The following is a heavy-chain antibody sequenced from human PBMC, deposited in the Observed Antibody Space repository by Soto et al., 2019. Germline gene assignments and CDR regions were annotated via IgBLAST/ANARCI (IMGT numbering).Heavy chain of an antibody. V-gene: IGHV1-69*13. D-gene: IGHD2-2*01. J-gene: IGHJ6*02. CDR2: IIPIFGTA. CDR3: ARSQGSSTSLEIYYYYYYYGMDV. Sequence: SVKVSCKASGGTFSSYAISWVRQAPGQGLEWMGGIIPIFGTANYAQKFQGRVTITADESTSTAYMVLSSLRSEDTAVYYCARSQGSSTSLEIYYYYYYYGMDVWGQGTTVTVSS. CDR1: GGTFSSYA.